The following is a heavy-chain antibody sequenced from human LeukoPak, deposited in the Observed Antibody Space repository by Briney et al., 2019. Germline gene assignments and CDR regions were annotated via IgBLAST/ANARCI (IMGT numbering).Heavy chain of an antibody. CDR3: AIDRSRTMVVTPLFDP. Sequence: GASVKVSCKASGYTFTGYYMHWVRQAPGQGLEWMGRINPNSGGTNYAQKFQGRVTMTRDTSISTAYMELSRLRSDDTAVYYCAIDRSRTMVVTPLFDPWGQGTLVTVSS. D-gene: IGHD4-23*01. CDR2: INPNSGGT. J-gene: IGHJ5*02. V-gene: IGHV1-2*06. CDR1: GYTFTGYY.